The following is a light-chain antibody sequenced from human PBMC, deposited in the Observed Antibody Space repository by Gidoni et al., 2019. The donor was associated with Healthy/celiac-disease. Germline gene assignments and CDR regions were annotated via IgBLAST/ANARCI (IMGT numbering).Light chain of an antibody. CDR3: QQYNSYSRT. CDR2: KAS. J-gene: IGKJ1*01. V-gene: IGKV1-5*03. Sequence: DIQMTQSPSTLSASVGDRVTITCRASQSISSWLAWYQQKPGKAPKLLIYKASSLESGAPSRFSGSGSGTEFTLTISSLQPDDFATYYCQQYNSYSRTFXXXTKVEIK. CDR1: QSISSW.